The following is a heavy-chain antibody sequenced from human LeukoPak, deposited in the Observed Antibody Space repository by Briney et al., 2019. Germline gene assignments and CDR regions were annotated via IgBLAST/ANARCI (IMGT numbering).Heavy chain of an antibody. CDR1: GFTFSSYA. J-gene: IGHJ6*02. Sequence: GGSLRLSCAASGFTFSSYAMSWVRQAPGKGLEWVSAISGSGGRTYYADSVKGRFTISRDNSKNTLYLQMNSLRAEDTAVYYCAKDSIVVVPAARYYYYGMDVWGQGTTVTVSS. CDR3: AKDSIVVVPAARYYYYGMDV. D-gene: IGHD2-2*01. V-gene: IGHV3-23*01. CDR2: ISGSGGRT.